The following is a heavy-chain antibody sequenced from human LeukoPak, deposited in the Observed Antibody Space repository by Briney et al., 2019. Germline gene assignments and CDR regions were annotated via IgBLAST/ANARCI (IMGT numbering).Heavy chain of an antibody. CDR3: ARLWSTDCSGGSCPHQPNY. Sequence: PSETLSLTCTVSGGSISSGTYYWGWIRQPPGQGLEWIGSMYYSGSTYYNPSLRSRVTISVDTSKNQFSLKLSSVIAADTAVYYCARLWSTDCSGGSCPHQPNYWGQGTLVTVSS. D-gene: IGHD2-15*01. V-gene: IGHV4-39*01. J-gene: IGHJ4*02. CDR2: MYYSGST. CDR1: GGSISSGTYY.